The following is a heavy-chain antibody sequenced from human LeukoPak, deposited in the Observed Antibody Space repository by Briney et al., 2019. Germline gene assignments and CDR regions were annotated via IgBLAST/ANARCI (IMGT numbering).Heavy chain of an antibody. CDR3: AREAPYCSSTSCYPDY. D-gene: IGHD2-2*01. Sequence: GGSLRLSCAASGFTFNSYSMNWVRQAPGKGLEWVSSISSSSSYIYYADSVKGRFTISRDNAKNSLYLQMNSLRAEDTAVYYCAREAPYCSSTSCYPDYWGQGTLVTVSS. J-gene: IGHJ4*02. CDR1: GFTFNSYS. V-gene: IGHV3-21*01. CDR2: ISSSSSYI.